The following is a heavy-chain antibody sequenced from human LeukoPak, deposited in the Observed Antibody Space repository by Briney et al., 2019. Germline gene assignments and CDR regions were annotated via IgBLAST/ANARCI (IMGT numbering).Heavy chain of an antibody. D-gene: IGHD3-22*01. CDR2: FDPEDGET. CDR3: ARGRYYYDSSGHITTPDYYGMDV. CDR1: GYTLTELS. V-gene: IGHV1-24*01. Sequence: ASVKVSCKVSGYTLTELSMHWVRQAPGKGLEWMGGFDPEDGETIYAQKFQGRVTMTTDTSTSTAYMELRSLRSDDTAVYYCARGRYYYDSSGHITTPDYYGMDVWGQGTTVTVSS. J-gene: IGHJ6*02.